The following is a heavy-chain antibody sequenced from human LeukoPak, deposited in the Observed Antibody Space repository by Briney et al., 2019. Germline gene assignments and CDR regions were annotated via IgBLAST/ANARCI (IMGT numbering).Heavy chain of an antibody. J-gene: IGHJ4*02. CDR2: MNPNSGNT. Sequence: GASVKVCCKASGYTFTSYDINWVRQATGQGLEWMGWMNPNSGNTGYAQKFQGRVTMTRNTSISTAYMELSSLRSEDTAVYYCARGRWALWFGVYAPNFDYWGQGTLVTVSS. CDR3: ARGRWALWFGVYAPNFDY. CDR1: GYTFTSYD. D-gene: IGHD3-10*01. V-gene: IGHV1-8*01.